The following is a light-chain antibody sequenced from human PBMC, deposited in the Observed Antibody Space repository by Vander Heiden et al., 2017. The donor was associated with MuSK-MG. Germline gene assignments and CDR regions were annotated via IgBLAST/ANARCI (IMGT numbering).Light chain of an antibody. CDR1: QSLLHSDGRTY. CDR3: RQGIQLPTT. Sequence: DIVLIQTPLSLSVTPGQPASISCKSSQSLLHSDGRTYLYWHLQKPGQPPQLLIYELSNRCSGVPDRFSGSGSGTDFTLSISRVEAEDVGVYYCRQGIQLPTTFGQGTKLEIK. V-gene: IGKV2D-29*01. CDR2: ELS. J-gene: IGKJ2*01.